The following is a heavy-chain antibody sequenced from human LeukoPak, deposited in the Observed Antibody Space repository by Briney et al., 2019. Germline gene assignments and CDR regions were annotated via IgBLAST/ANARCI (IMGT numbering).Heavy chain of an antibody. V-gene: IGHV3-43D*04. CDR2: ISWDGGSI. CDR1: GFTFSSYA. J-gene: IGHJ4*02. D-gene: IGHD1-26*01. CDR3: AKDSRRYSGSSAFDY. Sequence: PGGSLRLSCAASGFTFSSYAMHWVRHAPGKGLEWVSLISWDGGSIGYADSVRGRFTISRDNAKNSLYLQMNSLRAEDTALYYCAKDSRRYSGSSAFDYWGQGTLVTVSS.